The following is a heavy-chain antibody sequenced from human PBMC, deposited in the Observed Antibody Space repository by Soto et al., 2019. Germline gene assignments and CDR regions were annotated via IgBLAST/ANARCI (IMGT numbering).Heavy chain of an antibody. V-gene: IGHV1-8*01. CDR1: GYTFSNYD. CDR3: AKVSRKGSAIDFDY. CDR2: VNPNNGGT. Sequence: QVQLVQSGAELKKPGASVKVSCKASGYTFSNYDMNWVRQATGQGPERIGWVNPNNGGTGYAQKFQGRVTLTTDISTTTAYMELTSLRSEDTAIYYCAKVSRKGSAIDFDYWGQGTLITVSS. J-gene: IGHJ4*02. D-gene: IGHD3-10*01.